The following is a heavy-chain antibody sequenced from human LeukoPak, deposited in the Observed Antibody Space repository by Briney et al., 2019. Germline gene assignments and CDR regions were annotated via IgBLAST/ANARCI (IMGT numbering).Heavy chain of an antibody. V-gene: IGHV4-34*01. CDR1: GGSFSGYY. CDR3: ARGKAIDFWSGYYSPYYYYGMDV. Sequence: SETLSLTCAVYGGSFSGYYWSWIRQPPGKGLEWIGEINHSGSTNYNPSLKSRVTISVDTSKSQFSLKLSSVTAADTAVYYCARGKAIDFWSGYYSPYYYYGMDVWGQGTTVTVSS. J-gene: IGHJ6*02. CDR2: INHSGST. D-gene: IGHD3-3*01.